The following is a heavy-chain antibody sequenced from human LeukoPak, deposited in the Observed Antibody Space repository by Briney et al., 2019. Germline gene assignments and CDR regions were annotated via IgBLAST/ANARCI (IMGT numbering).Heavy chain of an antibody. CDR2: IYYSGRT. Sequence: SETLSLTCTVSGGSISSYYWSWIRQPPGKGLEWIGYIYYSGRTNYNPSLKSRVTISVDTSKNQFSLKLSSVTAADTAVYYCARQSYSYGYSDAFDIWGQGTMVTVSS. CDR1: GGSISSYY. J-gene: IGHJ3*02. D-gene: IGHD5-18*01. V-gene: IGHV4-59*08. CDR3: ARQSYSYGYSDAFDI.